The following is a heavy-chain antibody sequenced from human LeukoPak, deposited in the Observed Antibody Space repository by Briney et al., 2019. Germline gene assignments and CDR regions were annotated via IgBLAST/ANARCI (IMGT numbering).Heavy chain of an antibody. J-gene: IGHJ3*02. CDR1: GFTFSSYS. D-gene: IGHD3-22*01. Sequence: GGSLRLSCAASGFTFSSYSMNWVRQAPGKGLEWVSYISSSSSTIYYADSVKGRFTISRDNAKNSLYLQMNSLRAEDTALYYCATTYYYDSSRAFDIWGQGTMVTVSS. V-gene: IGHV3-48*04. CDR3: ATTYYYDSSRAFDI. CDR2: ISSSSSTI.